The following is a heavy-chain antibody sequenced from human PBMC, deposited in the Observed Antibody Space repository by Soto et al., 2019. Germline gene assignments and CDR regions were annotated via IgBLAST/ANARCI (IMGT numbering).Heavy chain of an antibody. D-gene: IGHD5-18*01. CDR1: GYTFTGYY. CDR3: ARGGVDTAMVADNWFDP. J-gene: IGHJ5*02. CDR2: INPNSGGT. Sequence: QVQLVQSGAEVKKPGASVKVSCKASGYTFTGYYMHWVRQAPGQGLEWMGWINPNSGGTNYAQKFQGWVTMTRDTSLSTAYMELSRLRSDDTAVYYWARGGVDTAMVADNWFDPWGQGTLVTVSS. V-gene: IGHV1-2*04.